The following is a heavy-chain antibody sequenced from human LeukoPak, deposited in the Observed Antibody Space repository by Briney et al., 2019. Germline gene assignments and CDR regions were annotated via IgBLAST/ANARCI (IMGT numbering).Heavy chain of an antibody. CDR1: GGSFSGYY. D-gene: IGHD6-13*01. CDR3: ASIRRVAAAY. J-gene: IGHJ4*02. Sequence: PSETLSLTCAVYGGSFSGYYWSWIRQPPGKGLEWIGEINHSGSTNYNPSLKSRVTISVDTSKNQFSLKLSSVTAADTAVYYCASIRRVAAAYWGQGTLVTVSS. CDR2: INHSGST. V-gene: IGHV4-34*01.